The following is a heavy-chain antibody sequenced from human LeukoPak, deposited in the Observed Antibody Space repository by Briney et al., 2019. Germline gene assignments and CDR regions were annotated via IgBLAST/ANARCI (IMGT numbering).Heavy chain of an antibody. D-gene: IGHD6-13*01. CDR2: ITASGGSR. V-gene: IGHV3-23*01. CDR3: ATSTGYSSSWQPPNDY. Sequence: GGSLRLSCVASGFTFSSYGMSWVRQAPGKGLERVSGITASGGSRYYADSVKGRFSISRDNSKDTLFLQMNSLRAEDTAVYYCATSTGYSSSWQPPNDYWGQGTLVTVSS. CDR1: GFTFSSYG. J-gene: IGHJ4*02.